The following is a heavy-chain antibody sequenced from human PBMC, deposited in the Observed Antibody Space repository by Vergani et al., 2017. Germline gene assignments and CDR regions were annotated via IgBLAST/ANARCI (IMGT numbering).Heavy chain of an antibody. CDR3: ASGKYYSDSTSHFRGRYFDV. J-gene: IGHJ2*01. V-gene: IGHV4-39*01. D-gene: IGHD3-16*01. Sequence: QMQLQESGPGLVKASETLSLTCTVSGDSIISRSYYWGWIRLPPGKGLEWVGRIYNSGNGDSSSSLKSRVTISADTPKNQFSLRLTSVTAADTAVYYCASGKYYSDSTSHFRGRYFDVWGRGTLVTVPS. CDR1: GDSIISRSYY. CDR2: IYNSGNG.